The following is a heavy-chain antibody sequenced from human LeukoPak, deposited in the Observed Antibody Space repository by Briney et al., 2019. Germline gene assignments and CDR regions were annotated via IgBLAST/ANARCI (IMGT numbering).Heavy chain of an antibody. CDR3: ARDFYGDDGHHPFDY. CDR1: GGSISNYY. Sequence: SETLSLTCSVSGGSISNYYWNWLRQPAGKGLEWIGRIYASGSTNYNPSLKSRVTISMDKSKNHFSLNLKPVTAADTAFYYCARDFYGDDGHHPFDYWGQGIQVIVSS. D-gene: IGHD2/OR15-2a*01. J-gene: IGHJ4*02. CDR2: IYASGST. V-gene: IGHV4-4*07.